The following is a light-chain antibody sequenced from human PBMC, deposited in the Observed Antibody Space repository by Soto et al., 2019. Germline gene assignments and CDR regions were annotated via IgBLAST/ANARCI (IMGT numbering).Light chain of an antibody. CDR1: SSNIGNNY. CDR2: DNN. CDR3: ASYTNSITYV. J-gene: IGLJ1*01. V-gene: IGLV1-51*01. Sequence: QSVLTQPPSVSAAPGQTVTISCSGSSSNIGNNYVSWYQQLPGTAPKLLIYDNNKRPSGIPDRFSGSKSGTSATLGITGLQTGDEADYYCASYTNSITYVFGSGTKLTVL.